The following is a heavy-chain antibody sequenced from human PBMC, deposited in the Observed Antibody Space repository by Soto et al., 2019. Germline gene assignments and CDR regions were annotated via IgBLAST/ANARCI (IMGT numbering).Heavy chain of an antibody. D-gene: IGHD6-13*01. CDR3: ARDRIYSSSWHDY. V-gene: IGHV3-30-3*01. J-gene: IGHJ4*02. CDR2: ISYDGSNK. Sequence: QVQLVESGGGVVQPGRSLRLSCAASGFTFSSYAMHWLGQAPGKGLEWVAVISYDGSNKYYADSVKGRFTISRDNSKNTLYLQMNSLRAEDTAVYYCARDRIYSSSWHDYWGQGTLVTVSS. CDR1: GFTFSSYA.